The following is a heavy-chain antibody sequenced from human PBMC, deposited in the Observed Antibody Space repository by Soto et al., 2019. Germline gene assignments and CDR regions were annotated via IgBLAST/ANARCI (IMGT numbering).Heavy chain of an antibody. CDR3: ARLSYRSGSYYTPPVY. CDR1: GYSFTTYW. V-gene: IGHV5-51*01. Sequence: GESLKISCNGSGYSFTTYWIAWVRQMPGKGLECMGIIHPDDSDTKYSPSFRGQVTISADKSISTAYLQWSSLKASDTAMYYCARLSYRSGSYYTPPVYWGQGTLVTVYS. CDR2: IHPDDSDT. J-gene: IGHJ4*02. D-gene: IGHD3-10*01.